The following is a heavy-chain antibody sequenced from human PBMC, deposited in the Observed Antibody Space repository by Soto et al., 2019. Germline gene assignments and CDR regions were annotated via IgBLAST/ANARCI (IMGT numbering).Heavy chain of an antibody. V-gene: IGHV4-39*01. D-gene: IGHD1-26*01. CDR2: IYYSGST. CDR1: GGSISSSSYY. CDR3: ARQGSGSYNAFDI. Sequence: QLQLQESGPGLVKPSETLSLTCTVSGGSISSSSYYWGWIRQPPGKGLEWIGTIYYSGSTYYNPSLKSRVTIAVDTSKNQFSLKLSSVTAADKAVYYCARQGSGSYNAFDIWGQGTVVTVSS. J-gene: IGHJ3*02.